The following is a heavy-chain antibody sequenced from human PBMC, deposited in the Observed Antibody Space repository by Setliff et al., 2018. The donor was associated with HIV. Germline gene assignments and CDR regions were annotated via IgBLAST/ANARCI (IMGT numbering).Heavy chain of an antibody. Sequence: SETLSLTCNVSSGSVNNYWWTWIRQPPGKGLEWIGEINDSGGTTYSPSLKSRVTISVDTAKNQFSLNLKSVTAADTAVYYCARRGDGYILDYWGRGTLVTVSS. V-gene: IGHV4-59*08. D-gene: IGHD5-12*01. CDR1: SGSVNNYW. J-gene: IGHJ4*02. CDR3: ARRGDGYILDY. CDR2: INDSGGT.